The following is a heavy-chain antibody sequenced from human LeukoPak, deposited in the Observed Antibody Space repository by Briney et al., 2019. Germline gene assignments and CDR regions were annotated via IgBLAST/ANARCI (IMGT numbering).Heavy chain of an antibody. CDR1: GYTFTSYD. Sequence: ASVKVSCKASGYTFTSYDINWVRQATGQGLEWMGWMNPNSGNTGYAQKFQGRVTITRNTSISTAYMELSSLRSEDTAVYYCARDTIGYCSGGSCYSGGWFDPWGQGTLVTVSS. V-gene: IGHV1-8*03. CDR2: MNPNSGNT. D-gene: IGHD2-15*01. J-gene: IGHJ5*02. CDR3: ARDTIGYCSGGSCYSGGWFDP.